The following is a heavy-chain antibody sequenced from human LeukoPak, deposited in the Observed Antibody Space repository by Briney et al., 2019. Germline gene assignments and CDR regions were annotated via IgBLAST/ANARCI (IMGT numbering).Heavy chain of an antibody. J-gene: IGHJ4*02. V-gene: IGHV3-7*02. CDR2: IKQDGSEK. CDR3: ARAMAGATTFDY. Sequence: PGGSLRLSCAASGFXFSFYWIGWVRQAPGKGLEWVANIKQDGSEKYYVDSVRGRFTISRDNAKDSLYLQMNSLRGEDTAVYYCARAMAGATTFDYWGQGTLVTVSS. D-gene: IGHD1-26*01. CDR1: GFXFSFYW.